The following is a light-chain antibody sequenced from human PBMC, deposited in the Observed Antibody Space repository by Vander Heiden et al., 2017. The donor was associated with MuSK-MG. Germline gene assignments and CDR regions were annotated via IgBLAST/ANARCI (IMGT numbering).Light chain of an antibody. J-gene: IGLJ3*02. CDR3: CSYAGSYTWV. CDR1: SSDVGGYNY. CDR2: DVS. V-gene: IGLV2-11*01. Sequence: QSALTQPRSVSGSPGQSVTISCTGTSSDVGGYNYVSWYQQPPGNPPNLMIYDVSKRPSGVPDRFSGSKSGNTASMTISGLPAEDEADYYCCSYAGSYTWVFGGGTKLTVL.